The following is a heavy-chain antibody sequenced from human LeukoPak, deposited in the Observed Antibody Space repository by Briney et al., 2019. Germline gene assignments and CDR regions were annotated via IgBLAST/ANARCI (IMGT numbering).Heavy chain of an antibody. J-gene: IGHJ4*02. CDR3: AKVHLWELLDY. Sequence: GRSLRLSCAASGFTFSSYGMHWVRQAPGKGLEWVAVISYDGSSKYYADSVKGRFTISRDNSKNTLYLQMNSLRAEDTAVYYCAKVHLWELLDYWGQGTLVTVSS. CDR1: GFTFSSYG. CDR2: ISYDGSSK. D-gene: IGHD1-26*01. V-gene: IGHV3-30*18.